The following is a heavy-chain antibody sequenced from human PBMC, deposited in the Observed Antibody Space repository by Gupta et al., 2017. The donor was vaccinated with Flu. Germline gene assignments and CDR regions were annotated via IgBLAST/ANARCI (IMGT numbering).Heavy chain of an antibody. Sequence: VQLVESGAEVKKPGASVKVSCKASGYMFTGHYMHWVRQAPGQGLEWMGWVNPNSGDTKYAQKCQGRFTMTRDTSISTTYMDLSSLTSDDTAVYYCARHLSGNYDPPHYFDYWGQGTLVTVSS. CDR3: ARHLSGNYDPPHYFDY. V-gene: IGHV1-2*02. CDR1: GYMFTGHY. CDR2: VNPNSGDT. J-gene: IGHJ4*02. D-gene: IGHD3-3*01.